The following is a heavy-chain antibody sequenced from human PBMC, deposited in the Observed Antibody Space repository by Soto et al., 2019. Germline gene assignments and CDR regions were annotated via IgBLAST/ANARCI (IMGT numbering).Heavy chain of an antibody. Sequence: XETLSLTCSVSGGSINSSSYFWGWVRQPPGKGLEWIGSIYYSGSTYYNPSLRSRVTISVDTSKNQFSLKLSSVTAADTAVFYCARHYSSGSRNWFDPWGQGTLVTVSS. J-gene: IGHJ5*02. D-gene: IGHD6-19*01. CDR3: ARHYSSGSRNWFDP. CDR2: IYYSGST. V-gene: IGHV4-39*01. CDR1: GGSINSSSYF.